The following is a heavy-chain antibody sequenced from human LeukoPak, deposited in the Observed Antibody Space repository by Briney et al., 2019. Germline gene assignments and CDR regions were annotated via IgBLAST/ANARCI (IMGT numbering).Heavy chain of an antibody. CDR3: TVPGSSGWSY. D-gene: IGHD6-19*01. CDR2: IRSKANSYAT. J-gene: IGHJ4*02. Sequence: PGGSLRLSCAASGFTFSGSAMHWVRQAPGKWLEWVGRIRSKANSYATAYAASVKGRFTISRDDSKSTAYLLMNSLKTEDTAVYYCTVPGSSGWSYWGQGTLVTVSS. CDR1: GFTFSGSA. V-gene: IGHV3-73*01.